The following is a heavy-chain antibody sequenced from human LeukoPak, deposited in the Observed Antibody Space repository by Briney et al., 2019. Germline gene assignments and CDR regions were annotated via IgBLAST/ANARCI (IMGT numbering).Heavy chain of an antibody. CDR1: GFTFSDYY. CDR2: ISSSGNTI. D-gene: IGHD5-18*01. Sequence: GGSLRLSCAASGFTFSDYYMSWIRQAPGKGLEWVSYISSSGNTIYYADSVKGRFTISRDNSKNTLYLQMNSLRAEDTAVYYCAKGYSYGGSPFYYGMDVWGQGTTVTVSS. V-gene: IGHV3-11*01. CDR3: AKGYSYGGSPFYYGMDV. J-gene: IGHJ6*02.